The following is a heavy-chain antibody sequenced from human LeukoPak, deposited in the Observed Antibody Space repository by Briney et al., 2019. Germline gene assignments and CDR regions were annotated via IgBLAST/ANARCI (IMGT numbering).Heavy chain of an antibody. CDR2: IRYDGINK. D-gene: IGHD3-22*01. J-gene: IGHJ4*02. V-gene: IGHV3-30*02. Sequence: PGGSLRLSCAASGFTFNAYGMHWVRQAPGKGLEWVAFIRYDGINKDYADSVKGRFTISRDNSKNTLYLQMNSLRAEDTAVYYCARGQHDSSGIDYWGQGTLVTVSS. CDR3: ARGQHDSSGIDY. CDR1: GFTFNAYG.